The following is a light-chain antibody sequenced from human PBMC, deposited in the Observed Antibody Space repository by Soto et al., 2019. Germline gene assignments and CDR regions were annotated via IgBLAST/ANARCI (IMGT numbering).Light chain of an antibody. Sequence: NFMLTQPHSVSESPGKTVTISCTGSSGSIPSNYVQWYQQRPGSAPTTVIYEDNQRPSGVPDRFSGSIDSSSNSASLTISGLKTEDEADYYCQSYDSSNRWVFGGGTKLTVL. V-gene: IGLV6-57*02. J-gene: IGLJ3*02. CDR3: QSYDSSNRWV. CDR1: SGSIPSNY. CDR2: EDN.